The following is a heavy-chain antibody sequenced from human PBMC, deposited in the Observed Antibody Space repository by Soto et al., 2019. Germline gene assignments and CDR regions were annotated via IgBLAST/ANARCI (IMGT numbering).Heavy chain of an antibody. D-gene: IGHD2-15*01. V-gene: IGHV4-39*01. CDR1: GGSISSSSYY. J-gene: IGHJ6*02. CDR3: AKTDPGHWVVPPPRYGMDG. CDR2: IYYSGST. Sequence: QLQLQESGPGLVKPSETLSLTCTVSGGSISSSSYYWGWIRQPPGKGLEWIGSIYYSGSTYYNPSLKSRVTLSVDTSNNQFSLKLSSVTAADAAVYYCAKTDPGHWVVPPPRYGMDGWGQGTTVTVSS.